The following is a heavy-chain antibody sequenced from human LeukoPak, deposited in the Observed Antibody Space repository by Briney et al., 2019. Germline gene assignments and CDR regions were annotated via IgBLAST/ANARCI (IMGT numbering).Heavy chain of an antibody. CDR3: ARGSGSYNSLDY. V-gene: IGHV4-34*01. CDR2: INHSGST. D-gene: IGHD1-26*01. CDR1: GGSFSGYY. J-gene: IGHJ4*02. Sequence: SETLSLTCAVYGGSFSGYYWSWIRQPPGKGRKWIGEINHSGSTNDNPSLNGRVTISVDTFKNQFSLKLSSVTAADTAVYYCARGSGSYNSLDYWGQGTPVTVSS.